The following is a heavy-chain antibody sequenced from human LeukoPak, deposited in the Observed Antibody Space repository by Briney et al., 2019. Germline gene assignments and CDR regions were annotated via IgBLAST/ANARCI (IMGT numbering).Heavy chain of an antibody. CDR3: ARVPHCSSTTRCYLGGHHMDV. D-gene: IGHD2-2*01. CDR2: INNSGST. V-gene: IGHV4-34*01. Sequence: SQTPSLTCAVYGGSSSGYYWSWIRPLAGKWLEWIGAINNSGSTNYNPSLKSRVTISVDPSKNHFSLKVCSVTASDTAGYYCARVPHCSSTTRCYLGGHHMDVWGKGTTVAVSS. CDR1: GGSSSGYY. J-gene: IGHJ6*03.